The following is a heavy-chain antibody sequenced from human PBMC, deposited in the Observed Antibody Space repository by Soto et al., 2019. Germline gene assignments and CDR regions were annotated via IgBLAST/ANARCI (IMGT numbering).Heavy chain of an antibody. CDR3: VRTSLVVAAATREDY. V-gene: IGHV3-74*01. CDR1: GFTFSSYW. Sequence: EVQLVESGGGLVQPGGSLRLSCAASGFTFSSYWIHWVRHAPGKGLLWVSRINSDGSSTSYADSVKGRFTISIDNAKNTLYLQMNSLRAEDTAVYYCVRTSLVVAAATREDYWGQGTLVNVAS. D-gene: IGHD2-15*01. CDR2: INSDGSST. J-gene: IGHJ4*02.